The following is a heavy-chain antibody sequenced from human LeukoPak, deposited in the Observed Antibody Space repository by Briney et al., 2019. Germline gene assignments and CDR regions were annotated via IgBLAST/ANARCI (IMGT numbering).Heavy chain of an antibody. J-gene: IGHJ3*02. Sequence: SETLSLTCTVSGGSISSSSYYWGWIRQPPGKGLEWIGSIYYSGSTYYNPSLKSRVTISVDTSKNQFSLKLSSVTAADTAVYYCARAEPLYYYDSSGYLTAGSGAAAFDIWGQGTMVTVSS. CDR2: IYYSGST. CDR3: ARAEPLYYYDSSGYLTAGSGAAAFDI. V-gene: IGHV4-39*01. D-gene: IGHD3-22*01. CDR1: GGSISSSSYY.